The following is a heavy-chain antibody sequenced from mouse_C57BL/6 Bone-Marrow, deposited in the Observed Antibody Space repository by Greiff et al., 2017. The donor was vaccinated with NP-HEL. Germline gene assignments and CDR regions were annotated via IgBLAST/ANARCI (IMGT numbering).Heavy chain of an antibody. CDR2: IYPRDGST. CDR3: ARSRGSYPVAY. Sequence: VQLQQSGPELVKPGASVKLSCKASGYTFTSYDINWVKQRPGQGLEWIGWIYPRDGSTKYNEKFKGKATLTVDTSSSTAYMELHSLTSEDSAVYFCARSRGSYPVAYWGQGTLVTVSA. J-gene: IGHJ3*01. CDR1: GYTFTSYD. V-gene: IGHV1-85*01. D-gene: IGHD1-1*02.